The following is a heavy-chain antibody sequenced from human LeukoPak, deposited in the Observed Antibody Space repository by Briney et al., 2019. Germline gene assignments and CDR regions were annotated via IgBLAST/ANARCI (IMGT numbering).Heavy chain of an antibody. Sequence: GGSLRLSCAASGFTFRNHGMHWVRQAPGKGLEWVAVIWYDGSNEYYADSVKGRFTISRDNSKNTLHLQMNSLRAEDTAVYYCAKGCGYSYGYYFDYWGQGTLVTVSS. V-gene: IGHV3-33*03. CDR3: AKGCGYSYGYYFDY. J-gene: IGHJ4*02. CDR2: IWYDGSNE. CDR1: GFTFRNHG. D-gene: IGHD5-18*01.